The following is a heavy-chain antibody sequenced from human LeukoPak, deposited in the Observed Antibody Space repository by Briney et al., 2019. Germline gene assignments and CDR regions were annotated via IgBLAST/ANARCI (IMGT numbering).Heavy chain of an antibody. Sequence: SGTLSLTCTVSGGSISSYYWSWIRQPPGKGLEWIGYIYYSGSTNYNPSLKSRVTISVDTSKNQFSLKLSSVTAADTAVYYCARALYSSSFYYYYYMDVWGKGTTVTVSS. J-gene: IGHJ6*03. V-gene: IGHV4-59*01. D-gene: IGHD6-6*01. CDR1: GGSISSYY. CDR2: IYYSGST. CDR3: ARALYSSSFYYYYYMDV.